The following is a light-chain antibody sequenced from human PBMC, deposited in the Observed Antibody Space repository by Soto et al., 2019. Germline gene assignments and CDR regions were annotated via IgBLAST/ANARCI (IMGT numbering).Light chain of an antibody. V-gene: IGKV1-12*01. CDR3: QQYNNFPLT. J-gene: IGKJ1*01. CDR2: GAS. CDR1: QDVSNY. Sequence: DISLTLSPCSDCAYVGDIVTITCRASQDVSNYLAWYQQKPGKAPKLLIYGASTMQTGIPARFSGSGSGTDFTLTISSLQPEDFAAYYCQQYNNFPLTFGQGTKVDIK.